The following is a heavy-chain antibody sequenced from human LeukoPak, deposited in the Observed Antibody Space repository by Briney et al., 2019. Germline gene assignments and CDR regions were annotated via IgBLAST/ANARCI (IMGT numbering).Heavy chain of an antibody. CDR3: ARLRVATKYYFDY. D-gene: IGHD5-12*01. J-gene: IGHJ4*02. CDR1: GFTFSSYS. Sequence: GGSLRLSCAASGFTFSSYSMNWVRQAPGKGLEWVSSISSSSSYIYYADSVKGRFTISRDNAKNSLYLQMNSLRAEDTAVYYCARLRVATKYYFDYWGQGTLVTVSS. CDR2: ISSSSSYI. V-gene: IGHV3-21*01.